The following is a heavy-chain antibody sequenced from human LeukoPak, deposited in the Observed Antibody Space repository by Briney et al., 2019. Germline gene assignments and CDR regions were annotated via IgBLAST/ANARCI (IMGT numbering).Heavy chain of an antibody. CDR1: GGSIGPYY. Sequence: PSETLSLTCIISGGSIGPYYWSWIRQPAGKGLEWIGRIYVSGTSVYNPSLKSRVTMSVDTSKNQLSLRLKSVTAADTAVYYCARDDVDTPPFDYLGQGTLVTVSS. CDR3: ARDDVDTPPFDY. J-gene: IGHJ4*02. D-gene: IGHD5-18*01. V-gene: IGHV4-4*07. CDR2: IYVSGTS.